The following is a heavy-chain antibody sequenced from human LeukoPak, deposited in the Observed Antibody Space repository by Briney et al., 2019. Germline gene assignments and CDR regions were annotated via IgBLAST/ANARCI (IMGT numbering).Heavy chain of an antibody. CDR1: GFPFRNYG. V-gene: IGHV3-33*01. D-gene: IGHD2-15*01. Sequence: GTSLRLSCAASGFPFRNYGMHWVRQAPGKGLEGVAFIWYDGTNKYYADSVKGRFSISRDNSKNTLDLHLNRLRVEDTAVYYCARGACGGSCPFDYWGQGTLVTVSS. CDR2: IWYDGTNK. J-gene: IGHJ4*02. CDR3: ARGACGGSCPFDY.